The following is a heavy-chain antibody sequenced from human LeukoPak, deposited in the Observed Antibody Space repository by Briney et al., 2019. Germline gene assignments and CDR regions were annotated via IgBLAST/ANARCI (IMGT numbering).Heavy chain of an antibody. CDR3: VKQLVGYSYGSFDY. V-gene: IGHV3-30*02. Sequence: GGSLRLSCAASGFTFSSYGMHWVRQAPGKGLEWVAFIRYDGSNKYYADSVKGRFTISRDNSKNTLYLQMNSLRAEDTAVYYCVKQLVGYSYGSFDYWGQGTLVTVSS. D-gene: IGHD5-18*01. CDR2: IRYDGSNK. J-gene: IGHJ4*02. CDR1: GFTFSSYG.